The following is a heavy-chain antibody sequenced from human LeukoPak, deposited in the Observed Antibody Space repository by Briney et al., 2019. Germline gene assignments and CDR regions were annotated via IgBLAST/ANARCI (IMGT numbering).Heavy chain of an antibody. CDR1: GYTFTGYY. Sequence: GASVKVSCKASGYTFTGYYMHWVRQAPGQGLEWMGWINPNSGGTNYAQKFQGRVTMTRDTSISTAYMELSRLRSDDTAVYYCARGGNIVVVPAVSGYWGQGTLVTVSS. CDR3: ARGGNIVVVPAVSGY. CDR2: INPNSGGT. V-gene: IGHV1-2*02. D-gene: IGHD2-2*01. J-gene: IGHJ4*02.